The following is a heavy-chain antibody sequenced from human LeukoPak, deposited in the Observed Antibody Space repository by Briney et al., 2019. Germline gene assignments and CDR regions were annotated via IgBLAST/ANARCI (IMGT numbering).Heavy chain of an antibody. Sequence: PGGSLRLSCAASTFTFNTYAMIWVRQAPQKGLEWVSGISGSGGSTYYADSVKGRFTISRDNSKNTLYLQMNSLRAEDTAVYYCWAGGYGMDVWGQGTTVTVSS. J-gene: IGHJ6*02. CDR3: WAGGYGMDV. D-gene: IGHD3-16*01. CDR2: ISGSGGST. CDR1: TFTFNTYA. V-gene: IGHV3-23*01.